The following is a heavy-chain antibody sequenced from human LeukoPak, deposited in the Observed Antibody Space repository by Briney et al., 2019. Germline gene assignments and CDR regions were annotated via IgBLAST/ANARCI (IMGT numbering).Heavy chain of an antibody. V-gene: IGHV5-51*01. CDR2: VYPGDSDT. Sequence: GESLKISCKASGYTFSDYWIGWVRQMPGQGLEWMGIVYPGDSDTRYSPSFQGHVTVSADKSINTAYLQWSGLQASDNAIYFCARSQGLYGAADYWGQGTLV. CDR3: ARSQGLYGAADY. J-gene: IGHJ4*02. CDR1: GYTFSDYW. D-gene: IGHD2-2*02.